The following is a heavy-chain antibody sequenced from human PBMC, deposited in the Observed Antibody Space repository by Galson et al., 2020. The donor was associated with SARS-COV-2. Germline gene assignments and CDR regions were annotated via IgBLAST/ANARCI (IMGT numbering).Heavy chain of an antibody. J-gene: IGHJ5*02. V-gene: IGHV3-15*01. CDR1: GFTFSKAW. CDR3: TTVFSSGSTRWFDP. D-gene: IGHD6-19*01. CDR2: IKSRSDGGTT. Sequence: GESLKISCADSGFTFSKAWMSWVRQAPGKGLEWVGRIKSRSDGGTTEYTAAVKGRFTISRDDSKKTLYLQMNSLRSEDTAVYYCTTVFSSGSTRWFDPWGQGTLVTVSS.